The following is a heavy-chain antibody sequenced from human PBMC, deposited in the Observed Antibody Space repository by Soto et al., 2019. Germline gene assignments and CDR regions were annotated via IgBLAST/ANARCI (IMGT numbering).Heavy chain of an antibody. CDR3: ARDSAVAGTGLLNAFDI. CDR1: GFTFSDYW. D-gene: IGHD6-19*01. V-gene: IGHV3-7*03. J-gene: IGHJ3*02. Sequence: EVQLVESGGGLVQPGGSLRLSCTASGFTFSDYWMSWVRQAPGKGLEFLADIKQGGSEKNYVDSVKGRFTISRDNAKNSLHLQMNSLRAEDTALYYCARDSAVAGTGLLNAFDIWGQGTMVTVSP. CDR2: IKQGGSEK.